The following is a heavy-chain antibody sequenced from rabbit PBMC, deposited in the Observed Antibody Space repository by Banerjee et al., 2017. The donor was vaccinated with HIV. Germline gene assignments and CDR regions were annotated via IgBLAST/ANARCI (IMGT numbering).Heavy chain of an antibody. CDR2: IDPVFGST. CDR3: ARGYYSSGWGQFNL. Sequence: QLKESGGGLVQPGGSLKLSCKASGFDFSSYYMSWVRQAPGKGLEWIGYIDPVFGSTYYASWVNGRFTISSHNAQNPLYLQLNSLTAADTATYFCARGYYSSGWGQFNLWGPGTLVTV. V-gene: IGHV1S7*01. D-gene: IGHD4-1*01. CDR1: GFDFSSYY. J-gene: IGHJ4*01.